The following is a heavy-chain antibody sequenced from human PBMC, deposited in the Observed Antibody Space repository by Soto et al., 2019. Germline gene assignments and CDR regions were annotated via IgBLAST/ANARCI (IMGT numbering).Heavy chain of an antibody. CDR3: ERSALGGMDV. CDR2: INPNSGGK. V-gene: IGHV1-2*02. J-gene: IGHJ6*02. CDR1: GDTFTGYY. Sequence: ASVKVSCKASGDTFTGYYMHWVRQAPGQGLEWMGWINPNSGGKNYAQKFQGRVTITRDTSISTAYMELSRLRSDDTAVYYCERSALGGMDVWGQGTTVTVSS.